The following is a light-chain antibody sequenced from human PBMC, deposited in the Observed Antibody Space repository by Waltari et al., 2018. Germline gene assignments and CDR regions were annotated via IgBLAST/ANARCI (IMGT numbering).Light chain of an antibody. Sequence: SSELTQGPAVSVALGQTVKITCQGDSLRTSYASWYQLKPGQAPILVLFGKEKRPYGIQDRFSGYSSGTTSSLTITGAQAEDEADYYCHSRNGRDNQVVFGGGTRLTVL. CDR2: GKE. J-gene: IGLJ3*02. CDR1: SLRTSY. CDR3: HSRNGRDNQVV. V-gene: IGLV3-19*01.